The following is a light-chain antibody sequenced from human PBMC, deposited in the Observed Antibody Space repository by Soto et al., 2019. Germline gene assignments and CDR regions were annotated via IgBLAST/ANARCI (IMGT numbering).Light chain of an antibody. CDR2: KAS. Sequence: DIQMTQSPSTLSASVGDRVTITCRASQSISSWLAWYQQKPGKAPKLLIYKASSLESGVPSRFSGSGSGTEFAITSSSLQFDYLSTYYCQQYNSYSSFGQGPKVEI. CDR3: QQYNSYSS. V-gene: IGKV1-5*03. J-gene: IGKJ1*01. CDR1: QSISSW.